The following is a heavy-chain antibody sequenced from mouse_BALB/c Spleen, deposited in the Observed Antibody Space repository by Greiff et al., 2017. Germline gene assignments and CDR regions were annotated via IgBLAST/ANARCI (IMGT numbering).Heavy chain of an antibody. CDR3: ARDRYDHYYAMDY. J-gene: IGHJ4*01. V-gene: IGHV5-17*02. Sequence: DVKLVESGGGLVQPGGSRKLSCAASGFTFSSFGMHWVRQAPEKGLEWVAYISSGSSTIYYADTVKGRFTISRDNPKNTLFLQMTSLRSEDTAMYYCARDRYDHYYAMDYWGQGTSVTVSS. CDR2: ISSGSSTI. D-gene: IGHD2-14*01. CDR1: GFTFSSFG.